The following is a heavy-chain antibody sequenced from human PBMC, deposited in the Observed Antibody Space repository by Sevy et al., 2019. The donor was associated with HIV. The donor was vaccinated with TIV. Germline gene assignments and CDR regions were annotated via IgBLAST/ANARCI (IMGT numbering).Heavy chain of an antibody. Sequence: GGSLRLSCAASGFTFSDYYMSWIRQAPGKGLEWVSYIVGSGNTIYYADSVKGRFTISRDNAKNSLYLQMNSLRAEDTDVYYCARMRFPLAQPERDGYFDSWGQGTLVTVSS. V-gene: IGHV3-11*01. D-gene: IGHD2-8*01. CDR3: ARMRFPLAQPERDGYFDS. CDR2: IVGSGNTI. J-gene: IGHJ4*02. CDR1: GFTFSDYY.